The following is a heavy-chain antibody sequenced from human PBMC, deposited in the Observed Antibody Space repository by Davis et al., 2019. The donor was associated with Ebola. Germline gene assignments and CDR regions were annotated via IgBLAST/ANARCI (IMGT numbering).Heavy chain of an antibody. Sequence: GESLKISCEGSGFTFSDYWMGWVRQAPGKGLDWVATMADESEKYYVDSVKGRFTVSRDNAKSSLYLQMNSLRVEDTAVYYCLRLLDHSTEYWGQGTLVTVSS. J-gene: IGHJ4*02. CDR3: LRLLDHSTEY. CDR2: MADESEK. V-gene: IGHV3-7*01. CDR1: GFTFSDYW.